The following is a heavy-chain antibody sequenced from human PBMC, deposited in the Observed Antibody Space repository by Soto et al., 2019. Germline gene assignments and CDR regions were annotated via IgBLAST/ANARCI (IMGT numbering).Heavy chain of an antibody. V-gene: IGHV4-34*01. J-gene: IGHJ6*03. Sequence: SETLSLTCAVYGGYFSGYYWSWIRQPPGKGLEWIGEINHSGSTNYNPSLKSRVTISVDTSKNQFSLKLSSVTAADTAVYYCARLGSTSRGRFRRPYYYMDVWGKGTTVTVSS. D-gene: IGHD2-2*01. CDR2: INHSGST. CDR3: ARLGSTSRGRFRRPYYYMDV. CDR1: GGYFSGYY.